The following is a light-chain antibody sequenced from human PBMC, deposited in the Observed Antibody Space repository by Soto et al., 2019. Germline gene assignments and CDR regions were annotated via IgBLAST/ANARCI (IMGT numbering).Light chain of an antibody. V-gene: IGKV3-20*01. Sequence: EIVLTQSAGTLSLSPGERATLSCRASQSVSSNYLAWYQQKPGQAPRLLIYASSSRATGIPDRFSGSGSGEDFTLTISRLEPEDFAVYYCHQYGSSPWTFGQGTRVEIK. J-gene: IGKJ1*01. CDR1: QSVSSNY. CDR2: ASS. CDR3: HQYGSSPWT.